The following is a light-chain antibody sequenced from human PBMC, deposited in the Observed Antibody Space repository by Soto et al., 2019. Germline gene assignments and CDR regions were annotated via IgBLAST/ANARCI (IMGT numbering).Light chain of an antibody. J-gene: IGKJ1*01. CDR3: QQYNNYWT. CDR1: ESIDSW. V-gene: IGKV1-5*01. Sequence: DIQMTHSPSTLSASVVDRVTIPCRASESIDSWLAWYQQKPGKAPKLLIYDASSLESGVPSRFSGSGSATEFTLTISSLQPDDFATYYCQQYNNYWTFGQGTKVDIK. CDR2: DAS.